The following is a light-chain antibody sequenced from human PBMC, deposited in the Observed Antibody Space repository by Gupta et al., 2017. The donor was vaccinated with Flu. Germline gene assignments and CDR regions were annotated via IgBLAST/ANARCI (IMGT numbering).Light chain of an antibody. CDR1: QSLVYKNGITY. Sequence: DVVMTQSPLSLPVTLGQPASISCRSSQSLVYKNGITYLNWFQQRPGQSPRRLIYEVSNRDSGVPDRFSGSGSGXDFTLKXSRVEDEDVGVYYCRRGKHPWTFGXGTRLEI. J-gene: IGKJ2*02. CDR3: RRGKHPWT. V-gene: IGKV2-30*01. CDR2: EVS.